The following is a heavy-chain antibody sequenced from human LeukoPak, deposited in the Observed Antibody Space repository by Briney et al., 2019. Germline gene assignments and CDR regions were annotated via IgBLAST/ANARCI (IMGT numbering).Heavy chain of an antibody. V-gene: IGHV3-23*01. CDR2: ISGSGCST. D-gene: IGHD6-13*01. CDR1: GFTFRNYA. Sequence: GGSLRLSCAASGFTFRNYAMSWVRQAPAKGLEWVSTISGSGCSTYYADSVKGRFTISRDNSKNTVYLQMNSLRAEDTAVYYCAKVRLAAAGTRASDALDIWGQGTMVTVSS. J-gene: IGHJ3*02. CDR3: AKVRLAAAGTRASDALDI.